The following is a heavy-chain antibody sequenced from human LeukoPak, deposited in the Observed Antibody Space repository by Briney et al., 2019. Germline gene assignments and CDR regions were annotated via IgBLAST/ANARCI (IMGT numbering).Heavy chain of an antibody. Sequence: GASVKVSRKASGYTVTGYYMHWVRQAPGQGLEWMGRINPNSGGTNYAQKFQGRVTMTRDTSISTAYMELRSLRSDDTAVYYCARLLGRAYYGSGSYMDYWGQGTLVTVSS. V-gene: IGHV1-2*06. J-gene: IGHJ4*02. CDR3: ARLLGRAYYGSGSYMDY. D-gene: IGHD3-10*01. CDR1: GYTVTGYY. CDR2: INPNSGGT.